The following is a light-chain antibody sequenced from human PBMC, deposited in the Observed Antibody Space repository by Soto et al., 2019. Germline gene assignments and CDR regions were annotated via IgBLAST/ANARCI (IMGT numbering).Light chain of an antibody. CDR3: QQYNNWPRT. CDR2: GAS. V-gene: IGKV3-15*01. J-gene: IGKJ1*01. Sequence: EIVMTPSRASLSVSPGERATLSCRASQSVSSNLAWYQQKPGQAPRLLIYGASTRATGIPARFSGSGSGTEFTLSISSLQSEDFAVYYCQQYNNWPRTFGQGT. CDR1: QSVSSN.